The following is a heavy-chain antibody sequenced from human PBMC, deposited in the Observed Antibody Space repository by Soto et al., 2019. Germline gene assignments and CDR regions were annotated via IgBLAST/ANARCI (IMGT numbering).Heavy chain of an antibody. J-gene: IGHJ6*02. D-gene: IGHD3-22*01. V-gene: IGHV3-11*06. CDR3: ARDAYYYGSEGDYYYYGMDV. Sequence: MSWIRQAPGKGLEWVSYISSSSSYTNYADSVKGRFTISRDNAKNSLYLQMNSLRAEDTAVYYCARDAYYYGSEGDYYYYGMDVWGQGTTVTVSS. CDR2: ISSSSSYT.